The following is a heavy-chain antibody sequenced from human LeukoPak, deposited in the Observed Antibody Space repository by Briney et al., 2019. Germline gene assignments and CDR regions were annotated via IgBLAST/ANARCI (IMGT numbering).Heavy chain of an antibody. CDR3: ASGSYFDY. Sequence: ASVTVSCKASGYTFTGYYMHWVRQAPGQGLEWMGWINPNSGDTNYAQKFQGRVTMTRDTSISTAYMELSRLRSDDTAVYYCASGSYFDYWGQGTLVTVSS. CDR1: GYTFTGYY. J-gene: IGHJ4*02. D-gene: IGHD1-26*01. V-gene: IGHV1-2*02. CDR2: INPNSGDT.